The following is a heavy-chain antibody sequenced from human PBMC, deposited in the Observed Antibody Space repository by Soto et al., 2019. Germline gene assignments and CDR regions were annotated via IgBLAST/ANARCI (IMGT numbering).Heavy chain of an antibody. J-gene: IGHJ4*02. CDR1: GDTLSSSGVA. CDR3: ARGRVSAFDY. Sequence: QVQLQESGPGLVQPSQTLSLTCAVSGDTLSSSGVAWNWIRQSPSRGLEWLGRTYYTSQWYNDYATSVQSRININPDTSQNQFYLQLNSVTPDDTAVYYCARGRVSAFDYWGQGTLVTVSS. D-gene: IGHD4-4*01. V-gene: IGHV6-1*01. CDR2: TYYTSQWYN.